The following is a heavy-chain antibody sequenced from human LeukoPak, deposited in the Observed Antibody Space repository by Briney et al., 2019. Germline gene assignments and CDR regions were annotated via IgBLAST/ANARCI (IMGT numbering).Heavy chain of an antibody. CDR2: IYPGDSST. V-gene: IGHV5-51*01. D-gene: IGHD2/OR15-2a*01. CDR3: ARVSSPSFASLWLGP. CDR1: GYPFTDYW. J-gene: IGHJ5*02. Sequence: GESLKISCKGSGYPFTDYWIVWVRQMPGKGLEYMGVIYPGDSSTRYSPSFQGQVTISADKSITTAYVQWTSLKASDTAMYYCARVSSPSFASLWLGPWGQGTQVTVSS.